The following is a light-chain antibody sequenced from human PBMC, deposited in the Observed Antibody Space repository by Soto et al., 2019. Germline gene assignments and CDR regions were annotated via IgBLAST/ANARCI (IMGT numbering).Light chain of an antibody. CDR2: GAS. CDR3: QQYVTSSWA. V-gene: IGKV3-20*01. J-gene: IGKJ1*01. Sequence: EIVLTQSPGTLSLSPGERATLSCRASQSVSSSFLAWYQQKPGQAPRLLIYGASNRATGIPDRFSGSGSGTDFTLTISRLEPKDFAVYYCQQYVTSSWAFGQGTKVDIK. CDR1: QSVSSSF.